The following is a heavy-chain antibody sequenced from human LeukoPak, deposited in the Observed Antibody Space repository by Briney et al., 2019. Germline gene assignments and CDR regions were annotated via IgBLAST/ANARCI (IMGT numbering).Heavy chain of an antibody. CDR3: ARCYSRSWSRFDY. J-gene: IGHJ4*02. CDR2: ISYDGSNK. Sequence: GGSLRLSCAASGFTFSSYAMHWVRQAPGKGLEWVAVISYDGSNKYYADSVKGRFTISRDNSKNTLYLQMNSLRAEDTAVYYCARCYSRSWSRFDYWGLGTLVTVSS. D-gene: IGHD6-13*01. CDR1: GFTFSSYA. V-gene: IGHV3-30-3*01.